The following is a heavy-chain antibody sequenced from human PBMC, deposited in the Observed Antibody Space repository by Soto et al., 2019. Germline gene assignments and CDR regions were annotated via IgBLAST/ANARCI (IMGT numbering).Heavy chain of an antibody. J-gene: IGHJ5*02. CDR3: ARLNDFWSGRMFDP. V-gene: IGHV5-51*01. D-gene: IGHD3-3*01. Sequence: PGESLKISCQAFGYSFTTSWLGWVRQMPGKGLEWMGLIYPGDSDIKYSPSFEGQVTISADKSISTAYLQWNSLKISDTAIYYCARLNDFWSGRMFDPWGQGTLVTVSS. CDR1: GYSFTTSW. CDR2: IYPGDSDI.